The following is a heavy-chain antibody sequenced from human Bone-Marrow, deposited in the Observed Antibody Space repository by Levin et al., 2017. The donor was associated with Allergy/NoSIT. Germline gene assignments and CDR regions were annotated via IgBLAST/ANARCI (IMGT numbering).Heavy chain of an antibody. J-gene: IGHJ4*02. D-gene: IGHD1-26*01. CDR1: GFSFSSYW. Sequence: GGSLRLSCAASGFSFSSYWMTWVRQAPGKGLEWVATIKHDGSEKYYVDSVKGRFTISKDNAKNSLYLQMNSLRADDTAVYYCARSGQADYWGQGTLVTVSS. V-gene: IGHV3-7*01. CDR3: ARSGQADY. CDR2: IKHDGSEK.